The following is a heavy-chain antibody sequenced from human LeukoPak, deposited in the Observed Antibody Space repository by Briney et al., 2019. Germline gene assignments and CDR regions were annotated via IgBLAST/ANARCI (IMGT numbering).Heavy chain of an antibody. CDR3: ARVGVPAAKVVSDASDI. CDR1: GGSFSGYY. V-gene: IGHV4-34*01. D-gene: IGHD2-2*01. Sequence: SETLSLTCAVYGGSFSGYYWSWIRQPPGKGLEWIGEINHSGSTNYNPSLKSRVTISVDTSKNQFSLKLSSVTAADTAVYYCARVGVPAAKVVSDASDIWGQGTMVTVSS. CDR2: INHSGST. J-gene: IGHJ3*02.